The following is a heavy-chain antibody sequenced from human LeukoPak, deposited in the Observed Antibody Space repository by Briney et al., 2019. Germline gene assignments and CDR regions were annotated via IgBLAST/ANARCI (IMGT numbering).Heavy chain of an antibody. CDR1: GFTVSSNY. D-gene: IGHD3-3*01. J-gene: IGHJ4*02. CDR3: TRVLSGSSYDFWSGSNFDY. CDR2: IYSGGST. Sequence: PGGSLRLSCAASGFTVSSNYMSWVRQAPGKGLEWVSVIYSGGSTYYADSVKGRFTISRDNSKNTLYLQMNSLRAEDTAVYYCTRVLSGSSYDFWSGSNFDYWGQETLVTVSS. V-gene: IGHV3-53*01.